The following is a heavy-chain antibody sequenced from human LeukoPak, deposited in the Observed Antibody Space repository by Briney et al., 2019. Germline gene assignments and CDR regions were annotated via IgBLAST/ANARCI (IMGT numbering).Heavy chain of an antibody. J-gene: IGHJ3*02. CDR2: IYYSVST. D-gene: IGHD3-22*01. CDR3: ARVPHYYDSSGYHKRAFDI. Sequence: SETLSLTCTVSGGSISSYYWSWIRQPPGKGLEWIGYIYYSVSTNYNPSLKSRVTISVDTSKNQFYLKLSSVTAADTAVYYCARVPHYYDSSGYHKRAFDIWGQGTMVTVSS. V-gene: IGHV4-59*01. CDR1: GGSISSYY.